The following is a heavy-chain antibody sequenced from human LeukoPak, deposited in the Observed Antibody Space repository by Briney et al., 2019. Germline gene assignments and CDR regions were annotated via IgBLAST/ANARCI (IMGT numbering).Heavy chain of an antibody. CDR2: ISGDGSFI. CDR1: GCTFTNYA. V-gene: IGHV3-23*01. D-gene: IGHD6-6*01. Sequence: SSGSLCLSCAASGCTFTNYAGNWVRQPPGKGLEWVSAISGDGSFIYYAASVKGRFIIFGAYSNRTVLLLMTRLRAEATAIYYCARVDGSSLSRARFDYWGPGTLVTVSS. CDR3: ARVDGSSLSRARFDY. J-gene: IGHJ4*02.